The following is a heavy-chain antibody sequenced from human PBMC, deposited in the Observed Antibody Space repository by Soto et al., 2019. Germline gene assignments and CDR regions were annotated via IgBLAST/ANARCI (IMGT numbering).Heavy chain of an antibody. CDR1: GCAIRSGSCY. J-gene: IGHJ4*02. Sequence: TLSLKFDVPGCAIRSGSCYCGWLRQPPGKGLEWIGSVYYSGSTYYNPSTKSRVTISVDTSKNQFSLKLSSVNAADTAVYYCARDYSSGWTFDYWGQGTLVTVSS. V-gene: IGHV4-39*02. CDR2: VYYSGST. D-gene: IGHD6-19*01. CDR3: ARDYSSGWTFDY.